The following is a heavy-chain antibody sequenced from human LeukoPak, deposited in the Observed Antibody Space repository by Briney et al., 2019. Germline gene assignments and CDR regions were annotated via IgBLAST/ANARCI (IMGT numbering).Heavy chain of an antibody. CDR2: ISGSGGST. D-gene: IGHD5-24*01. J-gene: IGHJ4*02. CDR3: AKDGESGEMATIESYYFDY. CDR1: GFTFSSYA. V-gene: IGHV3-23*01. Sequence: GGSLRLSCAASGFTFSSYAMSWVRQAPGKGLEWVSAISGSGGSTYYADSVKGRFTISRDNSKNTLYLQMNSLRAEDTAVYYCAKDGESGEMATIESYYFDYWGQGTLVTVSS.